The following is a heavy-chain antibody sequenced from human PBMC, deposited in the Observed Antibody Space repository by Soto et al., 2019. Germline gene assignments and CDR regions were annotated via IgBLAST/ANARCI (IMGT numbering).Heavy chain of an antibody. Sequence: SQTLSLTCAISGDSVSSNSAAWHWIRQSPSRGLEWLGRTYYRSKWYNDYAPSVESRITINPDTSKNQFSLQLNPVTPEDTAVYYCARRAGIAGRFDYWGQGTLVTLSS. J-gene: IGHJ4*02. CDR1: GDSVSSNSAA. CDR3: ARRAGIAGRFDY. V-gene: IGHV6-1*01. CDR2: TYYRSKWYN. D-gene: IGHD3-10*01.